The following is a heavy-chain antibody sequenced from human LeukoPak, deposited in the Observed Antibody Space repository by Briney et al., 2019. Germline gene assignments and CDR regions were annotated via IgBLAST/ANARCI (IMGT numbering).Heavy chain of an antibody. CDR3: ARVYSSSLDY. J-gene: IGHJ4*02. V-gene: IGHV1-2*02. D-gene: IGHD6-6*01. CDR1: GYTFTGYY. CDR2: INPNSGDT. Sequence: ASVKVSCKASGYTFTGYYLHWVRQAPGQGLEWMGWINPNSGDTNYAQKFQGRVTMTRDTSISTAYMELSRQRSDDTAVYYCARVYSSSLDYWGQGTLVTVSS.